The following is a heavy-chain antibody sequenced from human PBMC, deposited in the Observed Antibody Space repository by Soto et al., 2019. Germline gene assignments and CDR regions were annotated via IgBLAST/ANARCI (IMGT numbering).Heavy chain of an antibody. CDR3: ARGASGSGKGWFDP. V-gene: IGHV4-31*03. CDR1: GGSISSGGYY. J-gene: IGHJ5*02. CDR2: IYYSGST. Sequence: QVQLQESGPGLVKPSQTLSLTCTVSGGSISSGGYYWSWIRQHPGKGLEWIGYIYYSGSTYYNPSLKSRVTISVDTSKNQFPLKLSSVTAADTAVYYCARGASGSGKGWFDPWGQGTLVTVSS. D-gene: IGHD3-10*01.